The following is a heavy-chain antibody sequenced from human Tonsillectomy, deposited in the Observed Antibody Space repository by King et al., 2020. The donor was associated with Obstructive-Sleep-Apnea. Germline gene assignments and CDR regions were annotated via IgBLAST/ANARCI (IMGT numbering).Heavy chain of an antibody. J-gene: IGHJ3*02. D-gene: IGHD5-18*01. Sequence: QLQESGPGLVKPSETLSLTCTVSGGSISSYYWSWIRQPPGQGLEWIGYIYYRGSTNYNPSLKSRVTISVDTSKSQFSLNLSSVTAADTAVYYCARSAYSYDYAFDIWGQGTMVTVSS. CDR3: ARSAYSYDYAFDI. CDR2: IYYRGST. V-gene: IGHV4-59*08. CDR1: GGSISSYY.